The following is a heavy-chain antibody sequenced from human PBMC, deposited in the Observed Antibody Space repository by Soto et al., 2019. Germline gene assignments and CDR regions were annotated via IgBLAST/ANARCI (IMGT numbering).Heavy chain of an antibody. Sequence: QVQLQQWGAGLLKPSETLSLTCAVYGGSFSGYYWSWIRQPPGKGLEWIGEINHSGSTNYNPSLKSRVTISVDTSNNQFSLKLSSVTAADTAVYYCARTGSDIVVVVAATQPPYYYMDVWGKGTTVTVSS. CDR1: GGSFSGYY. J-gene: IGHJ6*03. V-gene: IGHV4-34*01. CDR2: INHSGST. CDR3: ARTGSDIVVVVAATQPPYYYMDV. D-gene: IGHD2-15*01.